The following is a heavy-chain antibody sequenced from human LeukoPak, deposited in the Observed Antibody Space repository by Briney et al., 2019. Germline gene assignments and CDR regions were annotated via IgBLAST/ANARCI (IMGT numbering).Heavy chain of an antibody. D-gene: IGHD2-15*01. Sequence: GGSLRLSCAASGFTFSSYSMNWVRQAPGKGLEWVSSISDDTTYEYYADSVKGRFTISRDNAKKSLYLQMSSLRAEDTAVYYCARTYCSGGSCYSYFDDWGQGTLVTVSS. CDR1: GFTFSSYS. CDR3: ARTYCSGGSCYSYFDD. J-gene: IGHJ4*02. V-gene: IGHV3-21*01. CDR2: ISDDTTYE.